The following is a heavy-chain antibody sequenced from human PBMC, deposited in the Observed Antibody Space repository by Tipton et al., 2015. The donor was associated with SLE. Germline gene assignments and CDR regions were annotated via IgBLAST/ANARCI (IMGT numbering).Heavy chain of an antibody. Sequence: TLSLTCTVSGGSIRNYYWSWMRQPPGKGLEWIGRIYTSGSTNYNSSLKSRVTISVDTSKNQFSLKLISVTAADTAVYYCARDRRCWYFDLSGRGTLVTVSS. V-gene: IGHV4-4*08. CDR3: ARDRRCWYFDL. J-gene: IGHJ2*01. D-gene: IGHD4-17*01. CDR2: IYTSGST. CDR1: GGSIRNYY.